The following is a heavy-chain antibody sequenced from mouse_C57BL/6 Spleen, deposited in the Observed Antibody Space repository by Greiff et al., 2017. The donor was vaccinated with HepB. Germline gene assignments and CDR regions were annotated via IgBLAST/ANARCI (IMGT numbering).Heavy chain of an antibody. J-gene: IGHJ1*03. Sequence: VQLQQSGPGLVQPSQSLSITCTVSGFSLTSYGVHWVRQSPGKGLEWLGVIWRGGSTDYNAAFMSRLSITKDNSKSQVFFKMNSLQADDTAIYYCAKNEAYYGTLYWYFDVWGTGTTVTVSS. V-gene: IGHV2-5*01. CDR2: IWRGGST. D-gene: IGHD1-1*01. CDR1: GFSLTSYG. CDR3: AKNEAYYGTLYWYFDV.